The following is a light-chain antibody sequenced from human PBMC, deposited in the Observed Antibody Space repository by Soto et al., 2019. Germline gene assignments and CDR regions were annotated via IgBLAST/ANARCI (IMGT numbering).Light chain of an antibody. CDR3: QQHANWPLT. CDR1: QSVSSN. Sequence: EIVMTQSPSTLSVSPGERATLSCRASQSVSSNLAWYQQKPGQAPRLLIYGASTRATGIPARFSGSGSGTDFTLKISRVEAEDVGVYYCQQHANWPLTFGGGTKV. J-gene: IGKJ4*01. CDR2: GAS. V-gene: IGKV3-15*01.